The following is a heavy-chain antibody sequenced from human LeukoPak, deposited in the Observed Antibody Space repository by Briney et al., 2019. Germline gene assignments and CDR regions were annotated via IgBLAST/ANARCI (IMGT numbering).Heavy chain of an antibody. CDR3: ARGSIVGATPFDY. J-gene: IGHJ4*02. V-gene: IGHV4-39*07. CDR1: GGSISSSSYY. D-gene: IGHD1-26*01. Sequence: SETLSLTCTVSGGSISSSSYYWGWIRQPPGKGLEWIGSIYYSGSTYYNPSLKSRVTISVDTSKNQFSLKLSSVTAADTAVYYCARGSIVGATPFDYWGQGTLVTVSS. CDR2: IYYSGST.